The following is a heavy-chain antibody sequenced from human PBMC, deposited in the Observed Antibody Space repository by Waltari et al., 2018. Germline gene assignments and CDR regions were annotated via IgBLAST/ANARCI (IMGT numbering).Heavy chain of an antibody. J-gene: IGHJ2*01. Sequence: EVQLVESGGGLVQPGGSLRLSSAAAGFTYRMYGLPRVRQAPGKGLVGVSRSNSDGSSTSYADSVKGRFTISKDNAKNTVYLQMNSLRAEDTAIYYCARGARRTTVTTGWWYFDLLGRGTLVTVSS. CDR3: ARGARRTTVTTGWWYFDL. D-gene: IGHD4-17*01. CDR1: GFTYRMYG. V-gene: IGHV3-74*01. CDR2: SNSDGSST.